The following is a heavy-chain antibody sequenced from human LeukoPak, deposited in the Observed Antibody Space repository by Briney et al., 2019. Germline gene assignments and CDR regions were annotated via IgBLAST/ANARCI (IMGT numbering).Heavy chain of an antibody. V-gene: IGHV1-8*01. D-gene: IGHD3-10*01. CDR3: ARAALSGSYWNWFDP. J-gene: IGHJ5*02. CDR2: MNPNRGDT. Sequence: GASVKVSCKASGYTFTSYDIHWVRQATGQGLEWMGRMNPNRGDTDYAQKFQGRVTMTRDTSISTAYMELSSLRSEDTALYYCARAALSGSYWNWFDPWGQGTLVTVSS. CDR1: GYTFTSYD.